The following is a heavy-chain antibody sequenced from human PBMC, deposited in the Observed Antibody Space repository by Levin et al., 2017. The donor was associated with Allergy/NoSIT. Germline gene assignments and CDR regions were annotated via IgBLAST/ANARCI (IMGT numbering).Heavy chain of an antibody. Sequence: SETMSLTCTFSGGSISTSTFYWAWIRQPPGKGLEWIGSVFYNGSTWYNPSLKSRITISVDTSKNQFSLTLNSVTAADTAVYFCARHCAGTSCYYYYYYGLEVWGQGTTVTVSS. J-gene: IGHJ6*02. V-gene: IGHV4-39*01. CDR1: GGSISTSTFY. CDR3: ARHCAGTSCYYYYYYGLEV. CDR2: VFYNGST. D-gene: IGHD2-2*01.